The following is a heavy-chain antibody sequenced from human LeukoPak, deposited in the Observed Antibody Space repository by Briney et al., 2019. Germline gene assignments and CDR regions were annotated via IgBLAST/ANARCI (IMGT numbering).Heavy chain of an antibody. CDR2: ISYDGSNK. CDR1: GFTFSSYG. CDR3: AKFGADDILTGYRS. J-gene: IGHJ5*02. Sequence: GGSLRLSCAASGFTFSSYGMHWVRQAPGKGLEWVAVISYDGSNKYYADSVKGRFTISRDNSKNTLYLQMNSLRAEDTAVYYCAKFGADDILTGYRSWGQGTLVTVSS. D-gene: IGHD3-9*01. V-gene: IGHV3-30*18.